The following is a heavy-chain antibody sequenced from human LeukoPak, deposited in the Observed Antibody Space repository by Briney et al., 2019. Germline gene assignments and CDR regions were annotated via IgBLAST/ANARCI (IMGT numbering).Heavy chain of an antibody. CDR1: GFPFSGYA. V-gene: IGHV3-30-3*01. CDR2: MSHDGSNK. D-gene: IGHD3-22*01. Sequence: GGSLRLSCAASGFPFSGYAMHWVRQAPGKGLEWVAVMSHDGSNKYYADSVKGRFTISRDNSKNTLYLQMDSLRTEDTAVYYCARHRGPSLHSSGYFDYWGQGTLVTVSS. CDR3: ARHRGPSLHSSGYFDY. J-gene: IGHJ4*02.